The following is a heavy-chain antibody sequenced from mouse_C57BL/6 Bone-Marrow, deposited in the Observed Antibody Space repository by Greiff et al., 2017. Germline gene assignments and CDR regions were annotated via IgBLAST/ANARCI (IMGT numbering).Heavy chain of an antibody. J-gene: IGHJ2*01. CDR3: ATVYYGYDDY. Sequence: VQLQQSGPELVKPGASVKISCKASGYSFTGYYMNWVKQSPEKSLEWIGEINPSTGGTTSNQKFKAKATLTVDKSSSTAYMQLKSLTSEDSAVYYCATVYYGYDDYWGQGTTLTVSS. CDR1: GYSFTGYY. CDR2: INPSTGGT. V-gene: IGHV1-42*01. D-gene: IGHD2-2*01.